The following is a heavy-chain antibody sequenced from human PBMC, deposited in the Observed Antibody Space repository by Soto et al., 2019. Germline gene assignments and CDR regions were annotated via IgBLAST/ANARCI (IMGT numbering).Heavy chain of an antibody. J-gene: IGHJ5*02. D-gene: IGHD1-26*01. CDR1: GFTFSSYG. V-gene: IGHV3-33*01. CDR3: ARDSLPSSGSYSNWFAP. Sequence: QVQLVESGGGVVQPGRSLRLSCAASGFTFSSYGMHWVRQAPGKGLEWVAVIWYDGSNTYYADSVKGRFTISRDNSKNTLYRQMNSMRAEDTAVYYCARDSLPSSGSYSNWFAPWGQGTLVTVSS. CDR2: IWYDGSNT.